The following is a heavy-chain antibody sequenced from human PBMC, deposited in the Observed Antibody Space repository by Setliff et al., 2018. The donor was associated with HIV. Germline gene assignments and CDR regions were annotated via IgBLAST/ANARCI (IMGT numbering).Heavy chain of an antibody. CDR2: ISAYNGNT. CDR3: AREYYDFWSGYSDAFHI. CDR1: GYTFGKFG. D-gene: IGHD3-3*01. V-gene: IGHV1-18*01. J-gene: IGHJ3*02. Sequence: ASVKVSCKVSGYTFGKFGISWVRQAPGQGLEWMGWISAYNGNTNYAQTLQGRVTMTTDTSTSTAYMELRSLRSDDTAVYYCAREYYDFWSGYSDAFHIWGQGTMVTVSS.